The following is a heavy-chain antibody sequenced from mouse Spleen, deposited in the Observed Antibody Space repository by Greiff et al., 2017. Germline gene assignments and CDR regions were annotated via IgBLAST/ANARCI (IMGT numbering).Heavy chain of an antibody. CDR2: INPSTGGT. CDR1: GYSFTGYY. J-gene: IGHJ2*01. D-gene: IGHD1-1*01. Sequence: DVKLVESGPELVKPGASVKISCKASGYSFTGYYMNWVKQSPEKSLEWIGEINPSTGGTTYNQKFKAKATLTVDKSSSTAYMQLKSLTSEDSAVYYCARRDYYGSSYDDYWGQGTTLTVSS. CDR3: ARRDYYGSSYDDY. V-gene: IGHV1-42*01.